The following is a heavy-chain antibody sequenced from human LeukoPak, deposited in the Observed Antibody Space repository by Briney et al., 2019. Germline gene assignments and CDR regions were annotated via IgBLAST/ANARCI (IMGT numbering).Heavy chain of an antibody. J-gene: IGHJ2*01. V-gene: IGHV1-18*01. Sequence: ASVKVSCKASGYTFINYGFTWVRQAPGQGLEWMGWISAYSGNTNYLQKFQGRVTMTTDRSTNTAYMELRSLRSDDTAVYYCARVSTNSRVAGYDPQWYFDLWGRGTLVTVSS. CDR1: GYTFINYG. CDR3: ARVSTNSRVAGYDPQWYFDL. D-gene: IGHD2/OR15-2a*01. CDR2: ISAYSGNT.